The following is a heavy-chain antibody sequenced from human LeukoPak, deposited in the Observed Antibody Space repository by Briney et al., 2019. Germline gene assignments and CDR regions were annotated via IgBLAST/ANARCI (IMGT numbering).Heavy chain of an antibody. CDR3: ARSASWGFSYFDD. CDR1: GFTFDDYG. CDR2: INWNGDNT. Sequence: PGGSLTLSCESSGFTFDDYGLSWVRQAPGKGLEWVSGINWNGDNTDYTDSVKGRFTISRDNAKNSLYLQMNSLRAEDTALYYCARSASWGFSYFDDGGQGTLVTVSS. J-gene: IGHJ4*02. D-gene: IGHD2-2*01. V-gene: IGHV3-20*04.